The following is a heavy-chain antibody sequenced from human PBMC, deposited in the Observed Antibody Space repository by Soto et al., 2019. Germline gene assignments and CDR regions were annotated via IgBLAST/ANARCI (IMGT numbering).Heavy chain of an antibody. CDR1: GFTVSSNY. V-gene: IGHV3-53*01. CDR2: IYSGGST. CDR3: ARGYRDDSSGYQYYFDY. D-gene: IGHD3-22*01. J-gene: IGHJ4*02. Sequence: LRLSCAASGFTVSSNYMSWVRQAPGKGLEWVSVIYSGGSTYYADSVEGRFTISRDNSKNTLYLQMNSLRAEDTAVYYCARGYRDDSSGYQYYFDYWGQGTLVTVSS.